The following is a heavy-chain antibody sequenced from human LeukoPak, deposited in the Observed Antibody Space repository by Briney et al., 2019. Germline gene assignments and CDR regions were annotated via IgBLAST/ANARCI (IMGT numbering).Heavy chain of an antibody. D-gene: IGHD6-25*01. Sequence: GGSLRLSCAASGFTFSSYAMSWVRPAPGRGLKWALAISGSGGNTYYADSVKGRFTISRDNSKNTLYLQMNSLRAEDTAVYYCAKVEKSGPFDYWGQGTLVTVSS. V-gene: IGHV3-23*01. CDR3: AKVEKSGPFDY. J-gene: IGHJ4*02. CDR1: GFTFSSYA. CDR2: ISGSGGNT.